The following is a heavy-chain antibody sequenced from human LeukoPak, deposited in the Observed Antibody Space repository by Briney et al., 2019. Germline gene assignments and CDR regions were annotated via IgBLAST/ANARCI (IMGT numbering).Heavy chain of an antibody. V-gene: IGHV4-39*01. CDR1: DVSVSSNSHY. D-gene: IGHD3-10*01. J-gene: IGHJ4*01. CDR3: AKRGHDSGNAFYH. Sequence: PSETLSLTCTVSDVSVSSNSHYWAWIRQPPGKGLEWIGTIYYGKYTYYNSSLKSRIGISVASASNQVSLRLDSVTAADTAMYYCAKRGHDSGNAFYHWGHGTLVTVSS. CDR2: IYYGKYT.